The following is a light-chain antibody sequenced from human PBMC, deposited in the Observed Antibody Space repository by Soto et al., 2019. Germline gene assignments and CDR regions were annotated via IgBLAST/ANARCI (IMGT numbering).Light chain of an antibody. J-gene: IGKJ1*01. CDR2: DAS. CDR3: QQRSNWPPWT. V-gene: IGKV3-11*01. CDR1: RSVSSY. Sequence: EIVLTQSPAPLSLSPGERATLSCRASRSVSSYLAWYQQKPGQAPRLLIYDASNRATGIPARFSGSGSGTDFTLTISSLEPEDFALYYCQQRSNWPPWTFGQGTKVDIK.